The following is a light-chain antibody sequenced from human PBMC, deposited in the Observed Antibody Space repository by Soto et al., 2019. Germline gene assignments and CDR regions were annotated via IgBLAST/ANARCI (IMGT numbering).Light chain of an antibody. CDR1: QSISTW. V-gene: IGKV1-5*03. Sequence: DIQMTQSPSTLSASVGHRVTITCRASQSISTWLAWYQQKPGKAPKLLIYKASSLEGGVPSRFSGSGSGTEFNITISSLQPDDFATYYCQQYNTYPLTFGGGTTVEIK. CDR3: QQYNTYPLT. CDR2: KAS. J-gene: IGKJ4*01.